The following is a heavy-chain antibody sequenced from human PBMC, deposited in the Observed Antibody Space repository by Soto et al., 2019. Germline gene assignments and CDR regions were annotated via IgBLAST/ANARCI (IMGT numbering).Heavy chain of an antibody. D-gene: IGHD1-26*01. CDR3: ERDDYGIYPY. CDR1: GYTVTDYY. V-gene: IGHV1-2*02. CDR2: IDPQNGGT. J-gene: IGHJ4*02. Sequence: QVQLVQSGTEVKKPGASVKVSCKASGYTVTDYYIHWVRQAPGQGLEWMGWIDPQNGGTIYAQKFQDRGTMTRDPSISTAYMDLSRLTSDDTALYYCERDDYGIYPYWGQGTLVTVSA.